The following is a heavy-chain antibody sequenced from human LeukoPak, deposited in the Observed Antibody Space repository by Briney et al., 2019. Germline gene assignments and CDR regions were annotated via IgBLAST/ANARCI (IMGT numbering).Heavy chain of an antibody. D-gene: IGHD3-10*01. CDR1: GGSISIYY. CDR3: ARDRELGY. J-gene: IGHJ4*02. CDR2: IYNSGST. Sequence: KTSETLSLTCTVSGGSISIYYWSWIRQPSGKGLEWIGYIYNSGSTNYNPSLKSRVTISVDTSKNQFSLKLTSVTAADTAVYYCARDRELGYWGQGTLVTVSS. V-gene: IGHV4-59*01.